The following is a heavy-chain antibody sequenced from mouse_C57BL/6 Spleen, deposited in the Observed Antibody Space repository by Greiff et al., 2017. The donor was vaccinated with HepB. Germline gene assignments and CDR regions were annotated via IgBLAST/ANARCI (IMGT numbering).Heavy chain of an antibody. D-gene: IGHD2-1*01. J-gene: IGHJ2*01. CDR2: INPSNGGT. V-gene: IGHV1-53*01. Sequence: QVQLKESGTELVKPGASVKLSCKASGYTFTSYWMHWVKQRPGQGLEWIGNINPSNGGTNYNEKFKSKATLTVDKSSSTAYMQLSSLTSEDSAVYYCARSRADGNPPDYWGQGTTLTVSS. CDR1: GYTFTSYW. CDR3: ARSRADGNPPDY.